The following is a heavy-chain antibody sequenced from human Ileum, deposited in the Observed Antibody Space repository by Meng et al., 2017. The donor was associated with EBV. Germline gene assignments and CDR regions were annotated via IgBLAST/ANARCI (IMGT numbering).Heavy chain of an antibody. CDR3: ARDPTGGEDHQRV. CDR1: GGSISRSNW. V-gene: IGHV4-4*02. CDR2: IYHSGIT. Sequence: VRLQESGPGLVKPSGTLSLTCAVSGGSISRSNWWSWVRQPPGKGLEWIGKIYHSGITIYNPSLKSRVTMSVDNSKNQFSLKLNSMTAADTAVYYCARDPTGGEDHQRVWGQGTLVTVSS. J-gene: IGHJ4*02. D-gene: IGHD1-14*01.